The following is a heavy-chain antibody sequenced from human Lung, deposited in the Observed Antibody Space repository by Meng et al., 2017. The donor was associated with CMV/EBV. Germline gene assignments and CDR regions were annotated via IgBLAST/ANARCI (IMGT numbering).Heavy chain of an antibody. Sequence: SGPXLAXPTETLTLTCTVSGFSLTNARMGVSWIRNLPGKALEWLAHIFSNDEKSYSTSLKSRLNTSKGTSKSQVVITMTNMDPLETATYYCVRIRALRFLEWLEVGGYYGMNVXGQGXTVTVSS. J-gene: IGHJ6*02. D-gene: IGHD3-3*01. CDR2: IFSNDEK. CDR3: VRIRALRFLEWLEVGGYYGMNV. V-gene: IGHV2-26*01. CDR1: GFSLTNARMG.